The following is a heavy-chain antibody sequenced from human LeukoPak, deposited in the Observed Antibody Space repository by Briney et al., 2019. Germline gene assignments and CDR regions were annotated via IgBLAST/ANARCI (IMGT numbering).Heavy chain of an antibody. Sequence: GGSLRLSCAASGFTSSSYSMNWVRQAPGKGLEWVSYITSSSSAIYYADSVKGRFTISRDNAKNSLFLQMNSLRADDTAVYYCAREYSSSSGRAFDIWGQGTMVTVSS. D-gene: IGHD6-6*01. CDR2: ITSSSSAI. CDR3: AREYSSSSGRAFDI. J-gene: IGHJ3*02. V-gene: IGHV3-48*01. CDR1: GFTSSSYS.